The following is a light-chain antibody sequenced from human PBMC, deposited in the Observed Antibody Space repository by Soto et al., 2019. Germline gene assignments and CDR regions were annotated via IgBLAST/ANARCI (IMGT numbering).Light chain of an antibody. Sequence: LTQPASVSGSPGQSITISCTGTSSDVGSYNLVSWYQQHPGKAPKLMIYEVSKRPSGVSNRFSGSKSGNTASLTISGLQAEDEADYYCCSYAGSSTLVFGGGTKVTV. V-gene: IGLV2-23*02. CDR1: SSDVGSYNL. CDR2: EVS. CDR3: CSYAGSSTLV. J-gene: IGLJ2*01.